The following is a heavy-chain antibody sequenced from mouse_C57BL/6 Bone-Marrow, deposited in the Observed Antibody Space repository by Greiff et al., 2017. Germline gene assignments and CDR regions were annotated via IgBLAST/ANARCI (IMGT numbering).Heavy chain of an antibody. Sequence: QVQLQQSGAELVRPGTSVKVSCKASGYAFTNYLIEWVKQRPGQGLEWIGVINPGSGGTNYNEKFKGKATLTADESSSTAYMQLSSLTSEDSAVYFCARGGYGSTNWYFDVWGTGTTVTVSS. CDR1: GYAFTNYL. CDR2: INPGSGGT. J-gene: IGHJ1*03. D-gene: IGHD1-1*01. V-gene: IGHV1-54*01. CDR3: ARGGYGSTNWYFDV.